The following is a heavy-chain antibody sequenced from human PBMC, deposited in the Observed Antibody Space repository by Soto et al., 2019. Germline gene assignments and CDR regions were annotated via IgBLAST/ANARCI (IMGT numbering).Heavy chain of an antibody. CDR3: ARTAVGEWLLSSPPRYGMDV. CDR2: IYYSGST. J-gene: IGHJ6*02. D-gene: IGHD3-3*01. V-gene: IGHV4-30-4*01. Sequence: TSETLSLTCTVSGGSISSGDYYWSWIRQPPGKGLEWIGYIYYSGSTYYNPSLKSRVTISVDTSKNQFSLKLSSVTAADTAVYYCARTAVGEWLLSSPPRYGMDVWGQGTTVTVSS. CDR1: GGSISSGDYY.